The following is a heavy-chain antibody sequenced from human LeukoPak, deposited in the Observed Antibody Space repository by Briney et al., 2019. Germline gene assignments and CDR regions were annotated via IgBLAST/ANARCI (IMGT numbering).Heavy chain of an antibody. V-gene: IGHV3-33*01. J-gene: IGHJ4*02. CDR3: ARGRAPSDY. CDR1: GFTFSSYG. Sequence: QPGRSLRLSCAASGFTFSSYGIHWVRQAPGKGLEWVAVIWYDGSNKYYADSVKGRFTISRDNSKNTLYLQMNSLRAEDTAVYYCARGRAPSDYWGQGTLVTVSS. CDR2: IWYDGSNK.